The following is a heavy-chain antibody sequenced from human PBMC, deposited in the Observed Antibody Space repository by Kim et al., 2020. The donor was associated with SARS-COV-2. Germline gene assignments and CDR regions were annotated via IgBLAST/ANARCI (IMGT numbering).Heavy chain of an antibody. D-gene: IGHD3-16*01. CDR2: INCGTGNT. J-gene: IGHJ6*02. CDR3: GGEGGFPGGRKEGMEG. V-gene: IGHV1-3*01. CDR1: GYTFTTYA. Sequence: ASVKVSCKASGYTFTTYAMHWVRQAPGQRPEWMGWINCGTGNTNNSQRFQDRITITRDTSGSPAYMELRSLRSEDRVAFYCGGEGGFPGGRKEGMEGWGQ.